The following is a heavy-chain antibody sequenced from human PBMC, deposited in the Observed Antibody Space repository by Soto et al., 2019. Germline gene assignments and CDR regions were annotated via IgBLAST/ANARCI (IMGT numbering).Heavy chain of an antibody. D-gene: IGHD3-10*01. CDR2: IIPMYGPA. V-gene: IGHV1-69*01. CDR3: ARVTSMVRGVIDNWFDP. J-gene: IGHJ5*02. CDR1: GGTFSSYA. Sequence: QVPLVQSGAEVKKPGSSVTVSCKASGGTFSSYAIHWVRQAPGQGLEWMGGIIPMYGPAKCAKRFQGRVTITADESTTTVYMALTSLTSQDTAAYYCARVTSMVRGVIDNWFDPWGHGTLVTVSS.